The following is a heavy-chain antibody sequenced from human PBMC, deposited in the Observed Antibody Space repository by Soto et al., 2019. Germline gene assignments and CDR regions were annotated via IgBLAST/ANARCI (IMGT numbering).Heavy chain of an antibody. J-gene: IGHJ6*02. CDR1: GGSVSSGSFY. D-gene: IGHD3-10*01. CDR2: IYDSGNT. CDR3: ARTYSWGSGRGRSMDV. V-gene: IGHV4-61*01. Sequence: QVQLQESGPGLVKPSETLSLTCTVSGGSVSSGSFYWGWIRQPPGKGLEWIGYIYDSGNTNYNPSPKSRVTILVDTSKNQFSLKLNSVTAADTAMYYCARTYSWGSGRGRSMDVWGQGTTVTVS.